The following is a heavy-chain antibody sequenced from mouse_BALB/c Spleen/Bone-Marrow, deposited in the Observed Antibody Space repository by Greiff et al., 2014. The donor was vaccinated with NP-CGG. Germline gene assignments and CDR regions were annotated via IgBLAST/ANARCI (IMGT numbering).Heavy chain of an antibody. J-gene: IGHJ3*01. CDR3: AREAYYDYDEGFAY. V-gene: IGHV1S56*01. Sequence: VQVVESGPELVKPGASVKMSCKASGYTFTSYYIHWVKQRPGQGLEWIGWIYPGDGSTKYNEKFKGKTTLTADKSSSTAYMLLSSLTSEDSAIYFCAREAYYDYDEGFAYWGQGTLVTVSA. CDR1: GYTFTSYY. D-gene: IGHD2-4*01. CDR2: IYPGDGST.